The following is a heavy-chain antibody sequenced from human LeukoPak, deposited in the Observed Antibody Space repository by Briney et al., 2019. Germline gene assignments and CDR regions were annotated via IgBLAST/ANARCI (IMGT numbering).Heavy chain of an antibody. CDR1: GGSISSYY. CDR3: ARGGSSWYEPFDY. J-gene: IGHJ4*02. CDR2: IYYSGST. Sequence: PSETLSLTCTVSGGSISSYYWSWIRQPPGKGLEWIGYIYYSGSTNYNPSLKSRVTISVDTSKNQFSLKLSSVTAADTAVYYCARGGSSWYEPFDYWGQGTLVTVSS. V-gene: IGHV4-59*01. D-gene: IGHD6-13*01.